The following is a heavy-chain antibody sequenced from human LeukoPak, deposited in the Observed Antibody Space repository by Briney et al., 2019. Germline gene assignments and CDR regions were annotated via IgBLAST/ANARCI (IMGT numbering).Heavy chain of an antibody. J-gene: IGHJ5*02. D-gene: IGHD3-10*01. CDR3: ARGDYYGSPKVVAA. CDR2: IYYSGST. CDR1: GGSISSYY. V-gene: IGHV4-59*01. Sequence: SETLSLTCTVSGGSISSYYWSWIRQPPGKGLEWIGYIYYSGSTYYNPSLKSRVTISVDTSKNQFSLKLSSVTAADTAVFYCARGDYYGSPKVVAAWGQGTLVTVSS.